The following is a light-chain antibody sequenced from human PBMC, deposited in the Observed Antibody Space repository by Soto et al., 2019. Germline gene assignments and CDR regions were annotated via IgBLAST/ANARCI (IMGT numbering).Light chain of an antibody. V-gene: IGKV1-5*03. CDR3: QQYNSYSPT. CDR2: KAS. CDR1: QSISTW. J-gene: IGKJ1*01. Sequence: DIQMTQSPSTLSASVGDRVTITCRASQSISTWLAWYQQEPGKAPKLLIHKASSLQSGVPSRFSGSGSGKDFTLTISSLHPDDFATYYCQQYNSYSPTFGQGTK.